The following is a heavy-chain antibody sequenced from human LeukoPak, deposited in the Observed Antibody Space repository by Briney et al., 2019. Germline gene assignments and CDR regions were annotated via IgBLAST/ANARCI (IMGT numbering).Heavy chain of an antibody. D-gene: IGHD3-3*01. CDR1: GGSISSGGYY. Sequence: PSETLSLTCTVSGGSISSGGYYWSWIRQHPGKGLEWIGYIYYSGSTYYNPSLKSRVTISVDTSKNQFSLKLSSVAAADTAVYYCARKGITIFGVVPIGPLRWFDPWGQGTLVTVSS. CDR3: ARKGITIFGVVPIGPLRWFDP. J-gene: IGHJ5*02. V-gene: IGHV4-31*03. CDR2: IYYSGST.